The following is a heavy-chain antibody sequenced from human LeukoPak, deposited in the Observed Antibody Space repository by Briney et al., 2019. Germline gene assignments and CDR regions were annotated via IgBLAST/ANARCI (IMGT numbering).Heavy chain of an antibody. CDR2: ISSSGSTI. Sequence: GGSLRLSCAASVFTFSSYEMNWVRQAPGKGLEWVSYISSSGSTIYYADSVKGRFTISRDNAKNSLYLQMNSLRAEDTAVHYCARAGTYYYDSSGYYPLDVWGKGTTVTVSS. D-gene: IGHD3-22*01. J-gene: IGHJ6*04. CDR3: ARAGTYYYDSSGYYPLDV. CDR1: VFTFSSYE. V-gene: IGHV3-48*03.